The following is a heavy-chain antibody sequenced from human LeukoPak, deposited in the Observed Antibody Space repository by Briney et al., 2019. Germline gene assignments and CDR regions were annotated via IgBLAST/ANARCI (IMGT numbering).Heavy chain of an antibody. D-gene: IGHD2-21*01. V-gene: IGHV3-23*01. CDR2: ISGSGGST. CDR1: GFTFSSYW. CDR3: AKGGIRASIGYFDY. Sequence: GGSLRLSCAASGFTFSSYWMSWVRQAPGKGLEWVSAISGSGGSTYYADSVKGRFTISRDNSKNTLYLQMNSLRAEDTAVYYCAKGGIRASIGYFDYWGQGTLVTVSS. J-gene: IGHJ4*02.